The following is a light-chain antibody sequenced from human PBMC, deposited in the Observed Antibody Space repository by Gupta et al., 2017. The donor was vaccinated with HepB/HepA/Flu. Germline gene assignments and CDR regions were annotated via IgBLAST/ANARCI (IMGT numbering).Light chain of an antibody. V-gene: IGKV3-20*01. Sequence: EIVLTQFPGTLSLSPGERATLSCRASQSVSSGYLAWYQQKPGQAPRLLIYGASSRATGIPDRFSGSGSGTDFTLTISRLEPEDFAVYYCQQYGSSPYMYTFGQGTKLEIK. J-gene: IGKJ2*01. CDR3: QQYGSSPYMYT. CDR1: QSVSSGY. CDR2: GAS.